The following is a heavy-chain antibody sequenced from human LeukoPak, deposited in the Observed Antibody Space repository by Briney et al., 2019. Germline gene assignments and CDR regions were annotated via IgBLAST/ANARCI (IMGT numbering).Heavy chain of an antibody. CDR3: AKDSPMDV. Sequence: QPGRSLRLSCAASGFTFDDYAMHWVRRAPGKGLEWVSGISWNSGSIGYADSVKGRFTISRDNAKNSLYLQMNSLRAEDTALYYCAKDSPMDVWGQGTTVTVSS. CDR2: ISWNSGSI. V-gene: IGHV3-9*01. J-gene: IGHJ6*02. CDR1: GFTFDDYA.